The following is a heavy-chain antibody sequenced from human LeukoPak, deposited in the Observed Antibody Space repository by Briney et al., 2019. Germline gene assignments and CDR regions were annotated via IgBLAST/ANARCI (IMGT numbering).Heavy chain of an antibody. D-gene: IGHD6-13*01. CDR1: GFTVSSNY. J-gene: IGHJ4*02. CDR2: IYSGGST. Sequence: PGGSLRLSCAASGFTVSSNYMSWVRQAPGKGLEWVSVIYSGGSTYYADSVKGRFTISRDNSKNTLYLQMNSLRAEDTAVYYCAREVIAAAGSDYFDYWGQGTLVTVSS. CDR3: AREVIAAAGSDYFDY. V-gene: IGHV3-66*01.